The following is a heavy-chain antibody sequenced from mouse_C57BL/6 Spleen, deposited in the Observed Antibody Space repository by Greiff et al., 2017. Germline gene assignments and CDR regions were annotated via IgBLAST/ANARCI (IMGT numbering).Heavy chain of an antibody. CDR1: GYAFSSSW. Sequence: VQLQQSGPELVKPGASVKISCKASGYAFSSSWMNWVKQRPGKGLEWIGRIYPGDGDTNYNGKFKGKATLTADKSSSTAYMQLSSLTSEDSAVYFCAREGGNYGYFDVWGTGTTVTVSS. J-gene: IGHJ1*03. D-gene: IGHD1-1*02. CDR3: AREGGNYGYFDV. V-gene: IGHV1-82*01. CDR2: IYPGDGDT.